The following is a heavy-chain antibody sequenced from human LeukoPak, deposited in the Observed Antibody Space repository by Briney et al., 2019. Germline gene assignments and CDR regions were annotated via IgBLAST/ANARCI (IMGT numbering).Heavy chain of an antibody. V-gene: IGHV1-3*01. CDR1: GYSFTGYA. J-gene: IGHJ4*02. CDR2: INAGNGNT. D-gene: IGHD5-18*01. Sequence: ASVKVSCKASGYSFTGYAMHWVRQAPGQRLEWMGWINAGNGNTKYSQKFQGRVTITRDTSASTAYMELSSLRSEDTAVYYCARSSGYSYGYDYWGQGTLVTVSS. CDR3: ARSSGYSYGYDY.